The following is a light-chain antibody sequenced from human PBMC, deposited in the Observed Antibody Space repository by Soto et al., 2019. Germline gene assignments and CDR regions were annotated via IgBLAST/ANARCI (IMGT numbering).Light chain of an antibody. CDR1: QTISSW. V-gene: IGKV1-5*03. Sequence: DIQMTQSPSTLSGSVGDRVTITCRASQTISSWLAWYQQKPGKAPKLLIYKASTLKSGVPSRFSGSGSGTEFTLTISSLQPDDFATYYCQHYHSYSEAFGQGPKV. J-gene: IGKJ1*01. CDR2: KAS. CDR3: QHYHSYSEA.